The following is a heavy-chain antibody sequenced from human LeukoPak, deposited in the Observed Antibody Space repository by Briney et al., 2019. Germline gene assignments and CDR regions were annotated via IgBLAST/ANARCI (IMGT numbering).Heavy chain of an antibody. D-gene: IGHD3-9*01. Sequence: PSETLSLTCTVSGGSVSSSIYYWGWIRQPPGKGLEWIGSIYYSGSTSYNPSLKGRVTISVDTSKNQFSLKLTSVTAADTAVYYCASRNDILDFWGQGTLVTVSS. CDR2: IYYSGST. V-gene: IGHV4-39*01. CDR3: ASRNDILDF. CDR1: GGSVSSSIYY. J-gene: IGHJ4*02.